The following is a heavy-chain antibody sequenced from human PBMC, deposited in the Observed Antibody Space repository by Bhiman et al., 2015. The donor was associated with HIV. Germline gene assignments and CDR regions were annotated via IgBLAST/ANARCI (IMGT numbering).Heavy chain of an antibody. J-gene: IGHJ4*02. Sequence: EVQLVESGGGLVKPGGSLRLSCAASGFTFSIYSMNWVRQAPGKGLEWVSSISSSSSYIYYADSVKGRFTISRDNAKNSLYLQVNSLRAEDTAVYYCAREFTGYDYWGQGTLVTVSS. CDR3: AREFTGYDY. V-gene: IGHV3-21*01. CDR2: ISSSSSYI. CDR1: GFTFSIYS. D-gene: IGHD1-14*01.